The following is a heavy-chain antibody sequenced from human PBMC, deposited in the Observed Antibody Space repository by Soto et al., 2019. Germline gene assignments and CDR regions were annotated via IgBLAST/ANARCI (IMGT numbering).Heavy chain of an antibody. CDR1: GFTFSSYA. CDR2: ISGSGGST. V-gene: IGHV3-23*01. J-gene: IGHJ4*02. CDR3: ARDGVMVRGVIIRLIPAYYFDY. Sequence: GGSLRLSCAASGFTFSSYAMSWVRQAPGKGLEWVSAISGSGGSTYYADSVKGRFTISRDNSRNTLYLQMNSLRAEDTAVYYCARDGVMVRGVIIRLIPAYYFDYWGQGTLVTVSS. D-gene: IGHD3-10*01.